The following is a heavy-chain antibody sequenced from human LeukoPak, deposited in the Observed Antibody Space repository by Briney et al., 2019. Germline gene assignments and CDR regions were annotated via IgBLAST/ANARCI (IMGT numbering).Heavy chain of an antibody. CDR3: ARTRSVVPAAHAWFDP. Sequence: GASVKVSYKASGGTFSSYAISWVRQAPGQGLEWMGGIIPIFGAANYAQKFQGRVTITADESTSTAYMELSSLRSEDTAVYYCARTRSVVPAAHAWFDPWGQGTLVTVSS. CDR1: GGTFSSYA. D-gene: IGHD2-2*01. V-gene: IGHV1-69*13. CDR2: IIPIFGAA. J-gene: IGHJ5*02.